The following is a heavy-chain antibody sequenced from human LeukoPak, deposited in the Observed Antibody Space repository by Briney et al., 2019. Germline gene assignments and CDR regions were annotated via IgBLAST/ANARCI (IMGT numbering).Heavy chain of an antibody. D-gene: IGHD2-15*01. V-gene: IGHV4-39*01. CDR3: ARGHPRRGGYFDY. Sequence: PSETLSLTCTVSGGSISSSSYYWGWIRQPPGKGLEWIGSIYYSGSTYYNPSLKSRVTISVDTSKNQFSLKLSSVTAADTAVYYCARGHPRRGGYFDYWGQGTLVTVSS. CDR1: GGSISSSSYY. J-gene: IGHJ4*02. CDR2: IYYSGST.